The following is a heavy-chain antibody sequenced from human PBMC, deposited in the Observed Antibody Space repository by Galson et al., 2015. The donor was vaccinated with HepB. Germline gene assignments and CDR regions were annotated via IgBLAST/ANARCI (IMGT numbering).Heavy chain of an antibody. Sequence: SVKVSCKASGYTFTSYGISWVRQASGQGLEWMGWISADNGNTNYAQKLQGRVTMTTDTSTSTAYMELRSLRSDDTAVYYCARAYDSSGYYYPPFDYWGQGTLVTVSS. V-gene: IGHV1-18*01. J-gene: IGHJ4*02. CDR1: GYTFTSYG. CDR3: ARAYDSSGYYYPPFDY. CDR2: ISADNGNT. D-gene: IGHD3-22*01.